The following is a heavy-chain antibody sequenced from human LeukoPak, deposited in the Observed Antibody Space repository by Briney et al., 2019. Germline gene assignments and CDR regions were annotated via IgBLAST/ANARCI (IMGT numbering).Heavy chain of an antibody. D-gene: IGHD4-17*01. CDR3: TTEGNGDYSYYYYYYMDV. J-gene: IGHJ6*03. CDR1: GFTFSSYA. Sequence: PGGSLRLSCAASGFTFSSYAMSWVRQAPGKGLEWVSAISGSGGSTYYADSVKGRFTISRDNSKNTLYLQMNSLKTEDTAVYYCTTEGNGDYSYYYYYYMDVWGKGTTVTISS. CDR2: ISGSGGST. V-gene: IGHV3-23*01.